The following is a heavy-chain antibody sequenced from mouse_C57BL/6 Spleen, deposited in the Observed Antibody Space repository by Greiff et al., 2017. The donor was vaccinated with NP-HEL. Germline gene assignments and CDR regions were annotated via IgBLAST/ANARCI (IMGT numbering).Heavy chain of an antibody. CDR3: AKSYYYGSSYFDY. J-gene: IGHJ2*01. D-gene: IGHD1-1*01. Sequence: VQLQQSGAELVRPGTSVKVSCKASGYAFTNYLIEWVKQRPGQGLEWIGVINPGSGGTNYNEKFKGKATLAADKSSSTAYMQLSSLTSEDSAVYFCAKSYYYGSSYFDYWGQGTTLTVSS. CDR1: GYAFTNYL. V-gene: IGHV1-54*01. CDR2: INPGSGGT.